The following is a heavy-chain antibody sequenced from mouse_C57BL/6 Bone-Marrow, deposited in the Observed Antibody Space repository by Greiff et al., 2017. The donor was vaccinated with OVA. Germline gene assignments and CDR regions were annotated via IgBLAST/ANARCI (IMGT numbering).Heavy chain of an antibody. CDR3: ARSLITTVGYWYFDV. D-gene: IGHD1-2*01. J-gene: IGHJ1*03. CDR1: GYTFTSYW. CDR2: IDPSDSYT. V-gene: IGHV1-50*01. Sequence: VQLQQPGAELVKPGASVKLSCKASGYTFTSYWMQWVKQRPGQGLEWIGEIDPSDSYTNYNQKFKGKATLTVDTSSSTAYMQLSSLTSEDSAVYYCARSLITTVGYWYFDVWSTGTTVTVSS.